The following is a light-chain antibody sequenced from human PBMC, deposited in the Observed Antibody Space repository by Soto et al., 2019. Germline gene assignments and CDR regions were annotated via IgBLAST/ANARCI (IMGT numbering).Light chain of an antibody. V-gene: IGKV3-11*01. CDR1: QSVSSY. CDR2: GAS. Sequence: EIVLTQSPATLSLSPGERATLSCRASQSVSSYLAWYQQKPGQAPRLLIYGASTRATGIPARFSGSGSGTDFTLTISSLEPEDFAVYYCQRRRNWNFMYTFGQGTKVEIK. J-gene: IGKJ2*01. CDR3: QRRRNWNFMYT.